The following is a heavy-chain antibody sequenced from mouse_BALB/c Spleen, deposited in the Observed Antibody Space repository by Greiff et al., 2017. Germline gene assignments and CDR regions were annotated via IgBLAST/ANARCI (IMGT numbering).Heavy chain of an antibody. D-gene: IGHD2-4*01. Sequence: EVMLVESGGGLVKPGGSLKLSCAASGFTFSSYAMSWVRQTPEKRLEWVATISSGGSYTYYPDSVKGRFTISRDNAKNTLYLQMSSLRSEDTAMYYCARPIYYDYDEEFAYWGQGTLVTVAA. CDR1: GFTFSSYA. V-gene: IGHV5-9-1*01. CDR3: ARPIYYDYDEEFAY. J-gene: IGHJ3*01. CDR2: ISSGGSYT.